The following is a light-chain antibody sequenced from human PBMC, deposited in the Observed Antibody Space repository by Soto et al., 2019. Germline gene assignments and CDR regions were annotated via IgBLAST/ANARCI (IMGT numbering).Light chain of an antibody. Sequence: QSVLTQPASVSGSPGQSIAISCTGTSSDVGGYNSVSWYQQHPGKAPQLLIYDVTYRPSGISSRFSGSKSGNTASLTISGLQADDEADYYCSSYATSSTRVFGGGTQLTVL. V-gene: IGLV2-14*03. CDR2: DVT. CDR1: SSDVGGYNS. J-gene: IGLJ2*01. CDR3: SSYATSSTRV.